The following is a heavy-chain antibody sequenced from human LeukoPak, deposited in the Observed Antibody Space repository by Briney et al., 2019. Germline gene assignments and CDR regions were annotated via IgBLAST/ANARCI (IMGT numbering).Heavy chain of an antibody. D-gene: IGHD3-10*01. J-gene: IGHJ3*02. V-gene: IGHV1-69*05. Sequence: RASVKVSCKASGGTFTSYAISWVRQAPGQGLERMGGIIPIFGTANYAQKFQGRVTITTNESTSTAYMELSSLRSEDTAVYYCARDGDLPPNSDAFDIWGQGTMVTVSS. CDR1: GGTFTSYA. CDR2: IIPIFGTA. CDR3: ARDGDLPPNSDAFDI.